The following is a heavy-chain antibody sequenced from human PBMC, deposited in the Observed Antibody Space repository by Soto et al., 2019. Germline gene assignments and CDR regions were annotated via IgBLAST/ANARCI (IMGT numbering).Heavy chain of an antibody. J-gene: IGHJ6*02. V-gene: IGHV1-69*06. CDR1: GGTFSSYA. D-gene: IGHD3-3*01. CDR2: IIPIFGTA. CDR3: ARGYHYDFWSGYLSYYGMDV. Sequence: ASVKVSCKASGGTFSSYAISWVRQAPGQGLEWMGGIIPIFGTANYAQKFQGRVTITADKSTSTAYMELSSLRSEDTAVYCCARGYHYDFWSGYLSYYGMDVWGQGTTVTVSS.